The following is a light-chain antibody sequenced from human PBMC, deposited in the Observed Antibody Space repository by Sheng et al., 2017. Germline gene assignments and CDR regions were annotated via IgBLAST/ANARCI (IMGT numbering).Light chain of an antibody. CDR3: QQYNNWPLT. Sequence: EMVMTQSPATLSVSPGERATLSCRASQSVYSNLAWYQQKPGQAPRLLIYGASTRATGIPARFSGSGSGTEFTLTINSLQSEDFAVYYCQQYNNWPLTFGGGTKVEIK. J-gene: IGKJ4*01. CDR1: QSVYSN. CDR2: GAS. V-gene: IGKV3-15*01.